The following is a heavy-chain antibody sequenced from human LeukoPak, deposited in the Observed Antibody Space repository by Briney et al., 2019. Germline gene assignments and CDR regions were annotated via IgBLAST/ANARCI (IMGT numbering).Heavy chain of an antibody. J-gene: IGHJ6*02. Sequence: SETLSLTCAVYGGSFSGYYWSWIRQPPGKGLEWIGEINHSGSTNYNPSLKSRVTISVDTSKNQFSLKLSSVTAADTAVYYCARGPEGSSTPYYYYGMDVWGQGTTVTVSS. CDR1: GGSFSGYY. V-gene: IGHV4-34*01. CDR2: INHSGST. D-gene: IGHD2-2*01. CDR3: ARGPEGSSTPYYYYGMDV.